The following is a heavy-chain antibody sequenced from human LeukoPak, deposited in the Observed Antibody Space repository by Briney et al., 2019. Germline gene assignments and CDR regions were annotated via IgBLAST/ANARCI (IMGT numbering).Heavy chain of an antibody. CDR3: ARISSGYYSQYYAFDI. CDR2: IYYSGST. V-gene: IGHV4-39*01. J-gene: IGHJ3*02. D-gene: IGHD3-22*01. Sequence: WIRQPPXKGLEWIGSIYYSGSTYYNPSLKSRVTISVDTSRNQFSLKLSSVTAADTAVYYCARISSGYYSQYYAFDIWGQGTMVTVSS.